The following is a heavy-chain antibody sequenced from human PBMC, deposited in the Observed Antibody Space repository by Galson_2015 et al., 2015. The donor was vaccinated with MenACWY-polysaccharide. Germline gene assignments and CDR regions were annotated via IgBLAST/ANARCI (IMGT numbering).Heavy chain of an antibody. CDR3: ASAGSGCTSTSCYRPFDY. J-gene: IGHJ4*02. Sequence: SLRLSCAASGLTVSGNYMSWVRQATGKGLEWVSVIYSGGDTYYADSVKGRFTISRDTSKNTLYLQMNSLRAEDTAVYYCASAGSGCTSTSCYRPFDYWGQGTLVTVSS. V-gene: IGHV3-53*01. D-gene: IGHD2-2*01. CDR2: IYSGGDT. CDR1: GLTVSGNY.